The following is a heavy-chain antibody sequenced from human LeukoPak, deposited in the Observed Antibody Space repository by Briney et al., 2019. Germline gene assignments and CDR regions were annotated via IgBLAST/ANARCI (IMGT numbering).Heavy chain of an antibody. Sequence: GGSLRLSCAASGFTFSSYSMNWVRQAPGKGLEWVSSISSSSSYIYYADSVKGRFTTSRDNAKNSLYLQMNSLRAEDTAVYYCARDLWFGESNDYWGQGTLVTVSS. CDR3: ARDLWFGESNDY. J-gene: IGHJ4*02. D-gene: IGHD3-10*01. CDR1: GFTFSSYS. CDR2: ISSSSSYI. V-gene: IGHV3-21*01.